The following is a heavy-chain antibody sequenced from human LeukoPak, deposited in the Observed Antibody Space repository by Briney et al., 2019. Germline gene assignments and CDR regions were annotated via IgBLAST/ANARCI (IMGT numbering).Heavy chain of an antibody. J-gene: IGHJ4*02. V-gene: IGHV4-4*02. CDR3: SRENGAFSPFGY. CDR1: GGSISSTNW. Sequence: SETLSLTCGVSGGSISSTNWLSWVRQSPGQGLEWIGEISLTGLTNYNPSLKSRVTMALDKSKNHLSLNLTSVTAADTAAYYCSRENGAFSPFGYWGQGTLVTVSS. D-gene: IGHD2-8*01. CDR2: ISLTGLT.